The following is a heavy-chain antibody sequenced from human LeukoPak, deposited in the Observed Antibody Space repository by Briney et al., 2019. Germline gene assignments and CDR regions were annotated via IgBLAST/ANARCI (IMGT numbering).Heavy chain of an antibody. Sequence: SETLSLTCTVSGGSISSYYWSWIRQPPGKGLEWIGYIYYSGSTNYNPSLKSRVTISVDTSKNQFSLKLSSVTAADTAVYYCARAPRGIHDAFDIWGQGTMVTVSS. CDR2: IYYSGST. V-gene: IGHV4-59*01. CDR3: ARAPRGIHDAFDI. CDR1: GGSISSYY. J-gene: IGHJ3*02. D-gene: IGHD3-10*01.